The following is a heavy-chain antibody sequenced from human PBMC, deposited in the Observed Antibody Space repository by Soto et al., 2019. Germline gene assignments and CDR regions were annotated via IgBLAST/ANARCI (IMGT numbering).Heavy chain of an antibody. CDR3: ARRGLGYCSGGSCSASIPYYYYGMDV. CDR1: GFTFSSYS. J-gene: IGHJ6*02. CDR2: ISSSSSTI. D-gene: IGHD2-15*01. Sequence: GGSLRLSCAASGFTFSSYSMNWVRQAPGKGLEWVSYISSSSSTIYYADSVKGRFTISRDNAKNSLYLKMNSLRDEDTAVYYCARRGLGYCSGGSCSASIPYYYYGMDVWGQGTTVTVSS. V-gene: IGHV3-48*02.